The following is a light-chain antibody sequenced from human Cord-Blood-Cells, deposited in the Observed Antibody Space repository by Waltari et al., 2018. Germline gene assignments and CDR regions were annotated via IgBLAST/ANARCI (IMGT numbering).Light chain of an antibody. CDR1: QGVSSY. CDR3: QQRSNWPPT. CDR2: DAS. V-gene: IGKV3-11*01. J-gene: IGKJ2*01. Sequence: DIVLTQSPATLSLSPGVRATLSCRASQGVSSYLAWYQQKPGQAPRPLIYDASNRATGIPPRFSGSGSGTDFTLTISSLEPEDFAVYYCQQRSNWPPTFGQGTKLEIK.